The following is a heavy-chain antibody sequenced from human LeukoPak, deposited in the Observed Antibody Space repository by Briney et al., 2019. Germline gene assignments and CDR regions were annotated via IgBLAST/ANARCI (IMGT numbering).Heavy chain of an antibody. D-gene: IGHD3-10*01. CDR1: GGSIGSYY. J-gene: IGHJ4*02. CDR2: IYYSGTT. CDR3: ARVQGSYYFDY. V-gene: IGHV4-59*08. Sequence: PSETLSLTCTVSGGSIGSYYWSWIRQPPGKGLEWLGYIYYSGTTNYNPSLESRVTMSVDTSKNQFSLKLRSVTAADTAVYYCARVQGSYYFDYWGQGTLVTVSS.